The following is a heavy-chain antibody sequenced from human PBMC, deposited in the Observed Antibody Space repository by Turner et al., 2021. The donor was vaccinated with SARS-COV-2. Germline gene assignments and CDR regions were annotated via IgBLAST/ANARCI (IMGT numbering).Heavy chain of an antibody. J-gene: IGHJ4*02. D-gene: IGHD2-2*01. V-gene: IGHV1-46*02. CDR3: LTFGGAI. CDR1: GYSFNSYD. Sequence: VERVQSGTELKKHGAPVNFSCNASGYSFNSYDLHGVRQAPRQGIEWIGFIHPSNSRTTFTVKFQNRVSFTTDTSTTTTYLELSSLGPGDTALYYCLTFGGAIWGQGTLVTVSS. CDR2: IHPSNSRT.